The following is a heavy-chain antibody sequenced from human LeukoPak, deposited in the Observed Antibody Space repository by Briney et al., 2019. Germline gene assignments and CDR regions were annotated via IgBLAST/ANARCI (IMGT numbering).Heavy chain of an antibody. V-gene: IGHV4-30-4*01. CDR2: VYYSGST. CDR3: ARDYGSGSYKTDDAFDI. Sequence: PSQTLSLTCTVSGGSISSGDYYWSWIRQPPGKGLEWIGYVYYSGSTYYNPSLKSRVTISVDTSKNQFSLKLSSVTAANTAVYYCARDYGSGSYKTDDAFDIWGQGTMVTVSS. CDR1: GGSISSGDYY. J-gene: IGHJ3*02. D-gene: IGHD3-10*01.